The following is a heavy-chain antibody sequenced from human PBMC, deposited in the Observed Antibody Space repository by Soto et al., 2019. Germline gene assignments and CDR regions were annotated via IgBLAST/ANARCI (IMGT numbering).Heavy chain of an antibody. J-gene: IGHJ4*02. D-gene: IGHD3-3*01. V-gene: IGHV1-18*01. Sequence: QVQLVQSGPEVKKPGASVKVSCKASGYIFTNYGITWVRQAPGQGLEWMGWISSYNGNTNYAQKFQGRVTMTTDISTTMTYMEVRRLTSDDTAVYYCARYLRYDFWSASTSRNYYFDYWGQGTLVTVSS. CDR1: GYIFTNYG. CDR2: ISSYNGNT. CDR3: ARYLRYDFWSASTSRNYYFDY.